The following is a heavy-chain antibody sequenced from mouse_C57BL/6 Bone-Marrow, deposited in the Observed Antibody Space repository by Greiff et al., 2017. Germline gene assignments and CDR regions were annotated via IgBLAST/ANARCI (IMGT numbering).Heavy chain of an antibody. CDR2: FTLSSDAP. J-gene: IGHJ4*01. CDR1: YFAFMASA. V-gene: IGHV1-49*01. D-gene: IGHD3-3*01. CDR3: AREGLDYYAMDY. Sequence: LQQSGAELVRPGSSVKLSCKASYFAFMASAMHWVKQRPGHGLEWIGAFTLSSDAPESSENFKGKATLTANTSSSTAYMELSSLTSEDSAVYDCAREGLDYYAMDYWGQGTSVTVSS.